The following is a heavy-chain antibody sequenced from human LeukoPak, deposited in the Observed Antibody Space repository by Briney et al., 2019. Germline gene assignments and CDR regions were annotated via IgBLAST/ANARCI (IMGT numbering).Heavy chain of an antibody. CDR2: IIPILGIA. J-gene: IGHJ5*02. V-gene: IGHV1-69*04. CDR1: GYTFSSYG. Sequence: SVKVSCKASGYTFSSYGISWVRQAPGQGLEWMGRIIPILGIAHYAQKFQGRVTITADKSTSTAYMELSSLRSEDTAVYYCAEGYNGNCFDPWGQGTLVTVSS. D-gene: IGHD1-14*01. CDR3: AEGYNGNCFDP.